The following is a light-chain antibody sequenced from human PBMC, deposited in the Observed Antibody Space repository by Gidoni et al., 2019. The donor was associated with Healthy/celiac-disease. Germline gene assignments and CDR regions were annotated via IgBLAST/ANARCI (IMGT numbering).Light chain of an antibody. J-gene: IGKJ2*02. CDR3: QQGYSTPWT. CDR2: AAS. V-gene: IGKV1-39*01. Sequence: DIQMTQSPSSLSASVGDRVTITCRASQSISSYLNWYQQKPGKAPKLLIYAASSLQSGVPSRFSGRGSGTDFTLTISSLQPEDFATYYGQQGYSTPWTFGQGTKLEIK. CDR1: QSISSY.